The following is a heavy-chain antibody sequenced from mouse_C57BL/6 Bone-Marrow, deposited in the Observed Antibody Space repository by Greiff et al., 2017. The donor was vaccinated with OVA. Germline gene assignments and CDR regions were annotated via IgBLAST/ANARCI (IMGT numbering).Heavy chain of an antibody. CDR3: ARGGTTARYWYFDV. Sequence: EVQLQQSGPVLVKPGASVKMSCKASGYTFTDYYMNWVKQSHGKSLEWIGVINPYNGGTSYNQKFKGKATLTVDKSSSTAYMELNSLTSEDSAVYYCARGGTTARYWYFDVWGTGTTVTVSS. J-gene: IGHJ1*03. V-gene: IGHV1-19*01. D-gene: IGHD1-2*01. CDR2: INPYNGGT. CDR1: GYTFTDYY.